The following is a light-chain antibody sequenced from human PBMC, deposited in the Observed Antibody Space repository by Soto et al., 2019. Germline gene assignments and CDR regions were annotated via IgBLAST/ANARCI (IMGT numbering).Light chain of an antibody. CDR1: QSISTY. J-gene: IGKJ2*01. V-gene: IGKV1-39*01. CDR2: AAS. CDR3: QESYSTPYT. Sequence: DIQMTQSPSSLSASLGDGVTITCRASQSISTYLNWYQQKPGKAPKLLIYAASSLQSGVPSRFSGSGSGTDFTLTISSLQPEDFATYFCQESYSTPYTFGLGTKLEIK.